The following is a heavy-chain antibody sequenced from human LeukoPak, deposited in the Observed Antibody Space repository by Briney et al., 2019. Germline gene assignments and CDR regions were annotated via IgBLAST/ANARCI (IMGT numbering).Heavy chain of an antibody. CDR1: GFTFSSYA. D-gene: IGHD4-17*01. CDR3: ARDLRASVYYGMDV. J-gene: IGHJ6*02. V-gene: IGHV3-23*01. CDR2: ISGSGAST. Sequence: PGGSLRLSCAASGFTFSSYAMSWVRQAPGKGLEWVSAISGSGASTWYADSVKGRFTISRDNSKNTLYLQMNSLRAEDTAVYYCARDLRASVYYGMDVWGQGTTVTVSS.